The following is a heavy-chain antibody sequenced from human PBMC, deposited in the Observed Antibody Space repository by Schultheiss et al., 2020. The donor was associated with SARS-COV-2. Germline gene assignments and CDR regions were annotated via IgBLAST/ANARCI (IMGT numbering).Heavy chain of an antibody. V-gene: IGHV3-23*01. Sequence: GGSLRLSCAASGFTFDDYAMHWVRQAPGKGLEWVSAISGSGGSTYYADSVKGRFTISRDNSKNTLYLQMNSLRAEDTAVYYCANPGWSSSWYEPFDYWGQGTLVTVSS. D-gene: IGHD6-13*01. CDR3: ANPGWSSSWYEPFDY. CDR1: GFTFDDYA. CDR2: ISGSGGST. J-gene: IGHJ4*02.